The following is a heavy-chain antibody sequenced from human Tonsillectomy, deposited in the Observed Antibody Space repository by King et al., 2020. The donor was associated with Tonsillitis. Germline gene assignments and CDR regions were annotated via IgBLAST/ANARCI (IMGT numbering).Heavy chain of an antibody. J-gene: IGHJ4*02. D-gene: IGHD3-10*01. CDR3: ARSSDGGYYFDY. V-gene: IGHV5-51*01. CDR2: SYPGDSDT. CDR1: GYIFTNNW. Sequence: EVQLVQSGAEMKKPGESLKISCKTSGYIFTNNWIAWVRQMPGKGLEWMGISYPGDSDTRYSPSFEDQVPISADKSISTAYLQWSSLKASDTALFYCARSSDGGYYFDYWGLGTLVTVSS.